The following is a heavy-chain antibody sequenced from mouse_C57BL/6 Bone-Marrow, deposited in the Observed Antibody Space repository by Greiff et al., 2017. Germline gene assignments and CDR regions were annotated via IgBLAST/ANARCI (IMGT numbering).Heavy chain of an antibody. CDR3: ARLFYYYGSSYLPPMDY. D-gene: IGHD1-1*01. J-gene: IGHJ4*01. V-gene: IGHV1-58*01. CDR2: IYIGNGYT. CDR1: GYTFTSYG. Sequence: EVQLVESGAELVRPGSSVKMSCKTSGYTFTSYGINWVKQRPGQGLEWIGYIYIGNGYTEYNEKFKGKATLTSDTSSSTAYMQRSRLTSEDSAIYFCARLFYYYGSSYLPPMDYWGQGTSVTVSS.